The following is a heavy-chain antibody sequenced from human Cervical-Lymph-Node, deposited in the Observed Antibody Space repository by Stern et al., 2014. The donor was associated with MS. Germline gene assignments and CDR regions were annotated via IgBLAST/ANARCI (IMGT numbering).Heavy chain of an antibody. D-gene: IGHD6-19*01. CDR1: GSTFSTSW. J-gene: IGHJ5*01. CDR3: TRFLQSGWSDLFDS. V-gene: IGHV3-7*01. Sequence: EVPLVESGGGLVQPGGSQRLSCVASGSTFSTSWMSWVRPAPGKGLEWVANIKRDGSETYYLDSVKGRFTISRDNAKSSLYLEMNSLRAEDTAVYYCTRFLQSGWSDLFDSWGRGTLVTVSS. CDR2: IKRDGSET.